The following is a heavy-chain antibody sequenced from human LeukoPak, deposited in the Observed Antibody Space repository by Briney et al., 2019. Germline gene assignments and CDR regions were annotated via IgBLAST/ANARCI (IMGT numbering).Heavy chain of an antibody. D-gene: IGHD3-9*01. CDR3: ARGGPILTGYYRAPTFDY. CDR2: INHSGST. J-gene: IGHJ4*02. V-gene: IGHV4-34*01. Sequence: PGGSLRLSCAASGFSISSFAMNWVRQAPGKGLEWIGEINHSGSTNYNPSLKSRVTISVDTSKNQFSLKLSSVTAADTAVYYCARGGPILTGYYRAPTFDYWGQGTLVTVSS. CDR1: GFSISSFA.